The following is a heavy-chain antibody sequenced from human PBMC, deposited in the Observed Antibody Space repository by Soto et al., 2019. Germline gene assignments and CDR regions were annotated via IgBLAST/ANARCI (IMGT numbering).Heavy chain of an antibody. CDR1: GGSFSGYY. Sequence: SETLSLTCAVYGGSFSGYYWSWIRQPPGKGLEWIGEINHSGSTNYNPSLKSRVTISVDTSKNQFSLKLSSVTAADTAVYYCARGSGGRSGWWSGNWFDPWGQGTLVTVSS. J-gene: IGHJ5*02. V-gene: IGHV4-34*01. CDR2: INHSGST. D-gene: IGHD2-15*01. CDR3: ARGSGGRSGWWSGNWFDP.